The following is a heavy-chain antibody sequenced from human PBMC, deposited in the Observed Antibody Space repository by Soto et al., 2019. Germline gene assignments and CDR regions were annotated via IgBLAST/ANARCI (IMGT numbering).Heavy chain of an antibody. CDR1: GFTFSSYS. Sequence: GGSLRLSCAASGFTFSSYSMNWVRQAPGKGLEWVSSISSSSSYIYYADSVKGRFTISRDNAKNSLYLQMNSLRAEDTAAYYCVRPRSGDGYNDYWGQGTLVTVSS. J-gene: IGHJ4*02. D-gene: IGHD5-12*01. V-gene: IGHV3-21*01. CDR3: VRPRSGDGYNDY. CDR2: ISSSSSYI.